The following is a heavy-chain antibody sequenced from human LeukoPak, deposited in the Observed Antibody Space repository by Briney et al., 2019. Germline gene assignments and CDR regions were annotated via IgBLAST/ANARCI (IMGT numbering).Heavy chain of an antibody. D-gene: IGHD3-16*02. Sequence: GGSLRLSCAASGFTFSSYWMHWVRQAPGKGPVCLSDIKGDGSHRSYADSVKGRFTISRDNSKNTLYLQMNSLRAEDTAVYYCAKDPSTPTFGGVIATRDYWGQGTLVTVSS. CDR3: AKDPSTPTFGGVIATRDY. CDR2: IKGDGSHR. J-gene: IGHJ4*02. V-gene: IGHV3-74*01. CDR1: GFTFSSYW.